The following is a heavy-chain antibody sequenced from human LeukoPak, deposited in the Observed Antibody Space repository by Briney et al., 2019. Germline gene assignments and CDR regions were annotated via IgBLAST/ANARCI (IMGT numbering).Heavy chain of an antibody. J-gene: IGHJ4*02. CDR3: ARVPRNYYGSGSALDY. CDR2: INPDGSST. Sequence: GGALRLSCAASGFTFSNNWRHWVRHAPGKGLGWVSRINPDGSSTTYADSVKGRFTVSRDNAKNTLYLQMNSLRAEDTAVYYCARVPRNYYGSGSALDYWGQGTRVTVSA. D-gene: IGHD3-10*01. CDR1: GFTFSNNW. V-gene: IGHV3-74*03.